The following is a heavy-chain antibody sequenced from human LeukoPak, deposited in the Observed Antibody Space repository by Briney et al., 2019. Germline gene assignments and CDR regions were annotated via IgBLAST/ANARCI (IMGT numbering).Heavy chain of an antibody. Sequence: PGGSLRLSCAASGFTFSSYARSWVRQAPGKGLEWVSAISGSGGRTYYAYSVKGRFTISRYNSKNTLYLQMNSLRAEDTAVYYCAKALAVAGIYWGQGTLVTVSS. V-gene: IGHV3-23*01. J-gene: IGHJ4*02. CDR3: AKALAVAGIY. D-gene: IGHD6-19*01. CDR2: ISGSGGRT. CDR1: GFTFSSYA.